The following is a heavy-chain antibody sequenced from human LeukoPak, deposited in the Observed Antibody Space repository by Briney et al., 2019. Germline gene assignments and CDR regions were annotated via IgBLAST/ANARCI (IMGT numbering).Heavy chain of an antibody. J-gene: IGHJ4*02. CDR2: INPNSDGT. D-gene: IGHD1-26*01. V-gene: IGHV1-2*02. CDR1: GYSFTAHY. CDR3: ARGGGRVHFDY. Sequence: ASVKVSCKTSGYSFTAHYIHWVRQAPGQGLEWMGWINPNSDGTSYAQKFQGRVTMTRDTSINTVYMELNRLTSDDTAVYYCARGGGRVHFDYWGQGTPVTVSS.